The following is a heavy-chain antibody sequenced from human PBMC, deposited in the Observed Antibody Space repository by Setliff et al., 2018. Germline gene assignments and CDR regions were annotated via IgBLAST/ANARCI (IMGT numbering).Heavy chain of an antibody. D-gene: IGHD3-3*01. V-gene: IGHV1-69*06. J-gene: IGHJ4*02. CDR1: GGTFSSYA. CDR2: IIPIFGTA. Sequence: SVKVSCKASGGTFSSYAISWVRQAPGQGLEWMGRIIPIFGTANYAQKFQGRVTITANKSTSTAYMELSSLRSEDTAVYYCARELPRTIFGVVIDYWGQGTLVTVSS. CDR3: ARELPRTIFGVVIDY.